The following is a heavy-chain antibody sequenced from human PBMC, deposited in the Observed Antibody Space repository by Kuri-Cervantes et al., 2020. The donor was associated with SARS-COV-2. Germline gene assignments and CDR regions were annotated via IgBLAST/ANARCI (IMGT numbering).Heavy chain of an antibody. CDR2: ISSSSSYI. Sequence: LSLTCAASGFTFSSYEMNWVRQAPGKGLEWVSSISSSSSYIYYADSVKGRFTISRDNAKNSPYLQMNSLRAEDTAVYYCASNYYDSSGYYQHWGQGTLVTVSS. J-gene: IGHJ1*01. CDR1: GFTFSSYE. V-gene: IGHV3-21*01. D-gene: IGHD3-22*01. CDR3: ASNYYDSSGYYQH.